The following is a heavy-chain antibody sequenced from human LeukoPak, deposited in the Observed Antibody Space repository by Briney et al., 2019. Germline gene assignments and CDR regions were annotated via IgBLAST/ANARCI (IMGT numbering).Heavy chain of an antibody. Sequence: SETLSLTCTVSGGSISDYYWSWIRQSPGNGLEWVGYIQYSGSTNYNPSLKSRVSISVDTSKNQFSLKLSSVTAADTAVYYYARGRGYNSYSLRSFDYWGQGTLVTVSS. CDR3: ARGRGYNSYSLRSFDY. J-gene: IGHJ4*02. V-gene: IGHV4-59*01. D-gene: IGHD4-11*01. CDR1: GGSISDYY. CDR2: IQYSGST.